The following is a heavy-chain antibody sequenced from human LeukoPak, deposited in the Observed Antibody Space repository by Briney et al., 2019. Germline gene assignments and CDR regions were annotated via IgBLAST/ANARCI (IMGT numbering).Heavy chain of an antibody. Sequence: SETLSLTCAVYGGSFSGYYWSWIRQPPGKGLEWIGEINHSGSTNYNPSLKSRVTISVDTSKNQFSLKLSSVTAADTAVYYCARAVNYYDSSALRRYYGMDVWGQGTTVTVSS. D-gene: IGHD3-22*01. J-gene: IGHJ6*02. CDR2: INHSGST. V-gene: IGHV4-34*01. CDR3: ARAVNYYDSSALRRYYGMDV. CDR1: GGSFSGYY.